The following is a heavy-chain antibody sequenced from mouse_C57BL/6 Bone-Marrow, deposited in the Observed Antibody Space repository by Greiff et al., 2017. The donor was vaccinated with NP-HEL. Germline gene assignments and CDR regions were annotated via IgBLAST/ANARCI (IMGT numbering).Heavy chain of an antibody. CDR2: ISDGGSYT. D-gene: IGHD2-10*02. J-gene: IGHJ4*01. Sequence: EVQGVESGGGLVKPGGSLKLSCAASGFTFSSYAMSWVRQTPEKRLEWVATISDGGSYTYYPDNVKGRFTISRDNAKNNLYLQMSHLKSEDTAMCYCARDWYGNYDAMDYWGQGTSVTVSS. CDR1: GFTFSSYA. V-gene: IGHV5-4*01. CDR3: ARDWYGNYDAMDY.